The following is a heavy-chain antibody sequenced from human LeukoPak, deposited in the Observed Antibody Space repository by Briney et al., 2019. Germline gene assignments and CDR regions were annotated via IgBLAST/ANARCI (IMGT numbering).Heavy chain of an antibody. Sequence: PGGSLRLSCAASGFTFSSYAMSWVRQAPGKGLEWVSAISGSGGSTYYADSVKGRFTISRDNSKNTLYLQMNSLRAEDTAVYYCAKQEAYSTGYHTGAEYYFDYWGQGTLVTVSS. V-gene: IGHV3-23*01. D-gene: IGHD3-22*01. CDR2: ISGSGGST. CDR1: GFTFSSYA. J-gene: IGHJ4*02. CDR3: AKQEAYSTGYHTGAEYYFDY.